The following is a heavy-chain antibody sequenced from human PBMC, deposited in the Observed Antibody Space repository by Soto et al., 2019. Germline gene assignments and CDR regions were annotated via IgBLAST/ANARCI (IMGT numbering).Heavy chain of an antibody. CDR2: ISHSGGST. D-gene: IGHD2-21*01. Sequence: GGSLRLSCAASGFTFSSYAMSWVRQAPGEGLEWVSAISHSGGSTYYADSVKGRFTISRDNARSTLYLQMNSLRADDTAVYYCARDDSFAFDIWGQGTMVTVSS. J-gene: IGHJ3*02. V-gene: IGHV3-23*01. CDR1: GFTFSSYA. CDR3: ARDDSFAFDI.